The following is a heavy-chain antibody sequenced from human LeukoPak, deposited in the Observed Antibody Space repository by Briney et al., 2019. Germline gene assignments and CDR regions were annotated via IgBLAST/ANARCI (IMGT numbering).Heavy chain of an antibody. V-gene: IGHV3-48*01. CDR3: ARAGNWNIYYGMDV. Sequence: GGSLRLSCAASGFTFSSYAMNWVRQAPGKGLEWVSYISTTSSTIYYADSVKGRFTISRDNAKNSLYLQMNSLRAEDTAVYYCARAGNWNIYYGMDVWGQGTTVTVSS. J-gene: IGHJ6*02. CDR1: GFTFSSYA. D-gene: IGHD1-1*01. CDR2: ISTTSSTI.